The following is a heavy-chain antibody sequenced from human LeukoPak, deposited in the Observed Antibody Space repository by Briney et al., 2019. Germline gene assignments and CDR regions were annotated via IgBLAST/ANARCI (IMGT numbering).Heavy chain of an antibody. V-gene: IGHV4-59*01. CDR1: GGSISSYY. CDR3: ASTYYDFWSGYYFDY. CDR2: IYYSGST. Sequence: PSETLSLTCTVSGGSISSYYGSWIRQPPGKGLEWIGYIYYSGSTNYNPSLKSRVTISVDTSKNQFSLKLSSVTAADTAVYYCASTYYDFWSGYYFDYWGQGTLVTVSS. D-gene: IGHD3-3*01. J-gene: IGHJ4*02.